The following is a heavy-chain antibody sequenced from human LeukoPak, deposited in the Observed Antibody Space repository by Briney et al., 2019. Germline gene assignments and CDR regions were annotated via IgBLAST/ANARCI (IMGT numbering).Heavy chain of an antibody. CDR1: GGSISSYF. Sequence: SETLSLTCTVSGGSISSYFWSWIRQPPGKGLDWIGSIYYSGSANYNPSLKGRVTISVDTSKNQFSLKLSSVTAADTAVYYCARAVIAVAGTDKHFYGMDVWGQGTTVTVSS. CDR2: IYYSGSA. CDR3: ARAVIAVAGTDKHFYGMDV. D-gene: IGHD6-19*01. V-gene: IGHV4-59*01. J-gene: IGHJ6*02.